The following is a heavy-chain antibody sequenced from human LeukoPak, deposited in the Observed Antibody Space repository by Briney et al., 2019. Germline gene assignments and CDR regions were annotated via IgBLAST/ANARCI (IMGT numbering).Heavy chain of an antibody. Sequence: GRSLRLSCAASGFTFSSYAIHWVRQAPGKGLEWVSLISGDGGSTFYADSVKGRFTISRDNSKNSLYLQMNSLRSDDTALYYCARESESSGWYDYWGQGTLVTVSS. J-gene: IGHJ4*02. CDR1: GFTFSSYA. V-gene: IGHV3-43*02. CDR3: ARESESSGWYDY. D-gene: IGHD6-19*01. CDR2: ISGDGGST.